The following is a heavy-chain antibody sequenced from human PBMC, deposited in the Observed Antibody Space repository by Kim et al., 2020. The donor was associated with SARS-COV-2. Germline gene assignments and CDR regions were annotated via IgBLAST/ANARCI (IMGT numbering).Heavy chain of an antibody. D-gene: IGHD3-22*01. V-gene: IGHV1-18*01. CDR2: INSNSGHT. J-gene: IGHJ4*03. Sequence: ASVKVSCKASGYSFSNYGLEWARQAPGQGLEWMGWINSNSGHTKYAQNVQGRVTLTTDTSTNTGYMELSSLRSDDTAVYYCATYYESNSYRGQLDWGRG. CDR1: GYSFSNYG. CDR3: ATYYESNSYRGQLD.